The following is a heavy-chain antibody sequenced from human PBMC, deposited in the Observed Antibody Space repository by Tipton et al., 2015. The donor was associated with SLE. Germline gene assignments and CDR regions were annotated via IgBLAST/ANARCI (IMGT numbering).Heavy chain of an antibody. V-gene: IGHV4-59*01. CDR2: ISYIGST. D-gene: IGHD1-7*01. Sequence: TLSLTCTVSGGSISTNYWSWIRQPPGKGLEWIGYISYIGSTIYNPSPKSRLTISIDRSRNQFSLRLSSVTAAGTAVYFCARSGDGNSWSYYFDSWGQGTLVTVSS. J-gene: IGHJ4*02. CDR1: GGSISTNY. CDR3: ARSGDGNSWSYYFDS.